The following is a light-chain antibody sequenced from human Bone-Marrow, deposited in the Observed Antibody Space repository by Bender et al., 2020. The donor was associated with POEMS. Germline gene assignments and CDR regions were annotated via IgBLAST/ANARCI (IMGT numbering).Light chain of an antibody. CDR3: CSSAGSTTLV. V-gene: IGLV2-23*01. Sequence: QSALAQPPSVSGSPGQSITISCTGTSNDIGSYALVSWYQQHPDKAPKLLIYDATKLPSGVSGRFSGSKSGNTASLTISGLQAEDEADYYCCSSAGSTTLVFGGGTKLTVL. CDR1: SNDIGSYAL. CDR2: DAT. J-gene: IGLJ2*01.